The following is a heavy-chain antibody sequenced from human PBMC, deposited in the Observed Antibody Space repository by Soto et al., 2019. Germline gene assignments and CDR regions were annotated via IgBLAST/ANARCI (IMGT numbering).Heavy chain of an antibody. D-gene: IGHD3-3*01. J-gene: IGHJ6*02. V-gene: IGHV5-51*01. CDR1: GYSFTSYW. CDR2: IYPGDSNT. CDR3: ARHAYDFWTGHPNPRYYYGMDV. Sequence: LGEALKISCKGAGYSFTSYWIGWVLQMPGKGLEWMGIIYPGDSNTRYSPSLQGQVTISVDKSISTAYLQWSRLKATDTAMYYCARHAYDFWTGHPNPRYYYGMDVWGQGTTVPVSS.